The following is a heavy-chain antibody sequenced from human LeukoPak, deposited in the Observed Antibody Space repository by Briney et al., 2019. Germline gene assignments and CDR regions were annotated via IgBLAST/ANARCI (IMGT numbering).Heavy chain of an antibody. V-gene: IGHV4-39*01. D-gene: IGHD3-3*01. CDR2: IYYSGST. CDR3: ARWPQSDFDY. J-gene: IGHJ4*02. CDR1: GGSISSSSYY. Sequence: PSETLSLTCTVSGGSISSSSYYWGWIRQPPGKGLEWIGSIYYSGSTYYNPSLKSRVTISVDTPKNQFSLKLSSVTAADTAVYYCARWPQSDFDYWGQGTLVTVSS.